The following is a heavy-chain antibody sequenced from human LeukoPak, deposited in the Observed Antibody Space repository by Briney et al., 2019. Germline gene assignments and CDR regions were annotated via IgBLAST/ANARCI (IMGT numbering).Heavy chain of an antibody. CDR1: GYTFTNYI. CDR2: INTNTGDP. V-gene: IGHV7-4-1*02. D-gene: IGHD5-18*01. J-gene: IGHJ4*02. CDR3: ARSKLGYNYGYDF. Sequence: ASVKVSCKTSGYTFTNYIMNWVRQAPGQGLEWMGWINTNTGDPMYAQGFTGRFVFSLDTPVSTANLQISSLQAEDTAVYFCARSKLGYNYGYDFWGQGTLVTVSS.